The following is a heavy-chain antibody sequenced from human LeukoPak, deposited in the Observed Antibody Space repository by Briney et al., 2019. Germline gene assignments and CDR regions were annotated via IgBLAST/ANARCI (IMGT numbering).Heavy chain of an antibody. CDR2: IIPIFGTA. D-gene: IGHD4-17*01. Sequence: GASVKVSCKASGGTFSSYAISWVRQAPGQGLEWMGRIIPIFGTANYAQKFQGRVTITTDESTSTAYMELSSLRSEDTAVYYCASSMGDYAFDYWGQGTLVTVSS. CDR1: GGTFSSYA. V-gene: IGHV1-69*05. CDR3: ASSMGDYAFDY. J-gene: IGHJ4*02.